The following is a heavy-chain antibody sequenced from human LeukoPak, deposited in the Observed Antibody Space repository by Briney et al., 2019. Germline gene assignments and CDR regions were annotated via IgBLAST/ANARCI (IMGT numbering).Heavy chain of an antibody. CDR2: IKEDGSEK. CDR1: GFTFSTYW. D-gene: IGHD2-21*02. V-gene: IGHV3-7*01. CDR3: ARGRVTLGY. Sequence: GGSLRLSCAASGFTFSTYWMSWVRRAPGKGLEWVASIKEDGSEKYQVDSVKGRFTISRDNAKNSLDLQMNSLRAEETAVYYCARGRVTLGYWGQGSLVTVSS. J-gene: IGHJ4*02.